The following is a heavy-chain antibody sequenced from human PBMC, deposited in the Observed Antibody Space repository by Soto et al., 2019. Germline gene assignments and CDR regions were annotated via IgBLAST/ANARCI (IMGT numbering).Heavy chain of an antibody. CDR3: ARSPKPRHCSSTSCYEWDYYYYGMDV. Sequence: GESLKISCKGSGYSFTSYWIGWVRQMPGKGLEWMGIIYPGDSDTRYSPSFQGQVTISADKSISTAYLQWSSLKASDTAMYYCARSPKPRHCSSTSCYEWDYYYYGMDVWGQGTTVTVSS. CDR2: IYPGDSDT. V-gene: IGHV5-51*01. D-gene: IGHD2-2*01. CDR1: GYSFTSYW. J-gene: IGHJ6*02.